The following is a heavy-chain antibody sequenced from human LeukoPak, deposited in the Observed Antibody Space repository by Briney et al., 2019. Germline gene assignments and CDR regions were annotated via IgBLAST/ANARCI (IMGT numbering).Heavy chain of an antibody. Sequence: GFLRLSCAASGFTFSSYGMHWVRQAPGKGLEWVAVISYDGSNKYYADSVKGRFTISRDNSKNTLYLQMNSLRAEDTAVYYCAKPHDYYDSSGYRGAFDYWGQGTLVTVSS. CDR1: GFTFSSYG. D-gene: IGHD3-22*01. CDR2: ISYDGSNK. J-gene: IGHJ4*02. V-gene: IGHV3-30*18. CDR3: AKPHDYYDSSGYRGAFDY.